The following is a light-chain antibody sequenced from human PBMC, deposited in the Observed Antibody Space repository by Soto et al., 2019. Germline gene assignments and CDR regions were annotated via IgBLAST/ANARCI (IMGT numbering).Light chain of an antibody. Sequence: QSVLTQPASVSGSPGQSITISCTGTSSDVAGYNYVSWYQQHPGKAPKLMIYDVSNRTSGVSNRFSGSKSGNTASLTISGLQAEDEADYYCSSYTSSSFVVFGGGTKLTVL. CDR1: SSDVAGYNY. J-gene: IGLJ2*01. CDR3: SSYTSSSFVV. V-gene: IGLV2-14*01. CDR2: DVS.